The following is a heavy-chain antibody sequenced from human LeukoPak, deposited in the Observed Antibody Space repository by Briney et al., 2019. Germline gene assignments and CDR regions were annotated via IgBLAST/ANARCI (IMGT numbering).Heavy chain of an antibody. CDR1: GYTFTSYG. D-gene: IGHD2-8*01. J-gene: IGHJ6*02. Sequence: ASVKVSCKASGYTFTSYGISWVRQAPGQGLEWMGWISAYNGNTNYAQKLQGRVTMTTDTSTSTAYMELRSLRSDDTAVYYCARVGYCTNGVRYTNYYYYGMDVWGQGTTVTVSS. V-gene: IGHV1-18*01. CDR2: ISAYNGNT. CDR3: ARVGYCTNGVRYTNYYYYGMDV.